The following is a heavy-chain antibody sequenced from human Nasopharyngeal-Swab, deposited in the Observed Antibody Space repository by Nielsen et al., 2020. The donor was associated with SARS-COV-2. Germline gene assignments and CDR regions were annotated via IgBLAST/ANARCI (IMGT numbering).Heavy chain of an antibody. D-gene: IGHD5-18*01. CDR2: IYYSGST. J-gene: IGHJ5*02. V-gene: IGHV4-59*12. Sequence: SETLSLTCTVSGGSISSYYWSWIRQPPGKGLEWIGYIYYSGSTYYNPSLKSRVTISVDTSKNQFSLKLSSVTAADTAVYYCARGQYSYGCSGDNWFDPWGQGTLVTVSS. CDR1: GGSISSYY. CDR3: ARGQYSYGCSGDNWFDP.